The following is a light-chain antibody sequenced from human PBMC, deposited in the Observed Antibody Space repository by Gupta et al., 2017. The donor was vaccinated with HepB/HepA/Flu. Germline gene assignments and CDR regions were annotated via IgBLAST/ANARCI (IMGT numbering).Light chain of an antibody. J-gene: IGLJ3*02. CDR1: SPNIGSTT. Sequence: QSVLPPPPSASGTPGQRVTVSCSGSSPNIGSTTVNWYQQLPGTAPKLLIYTSDPRPSGVPDRFSGSKSGTSASLAISGLQSEDEAHYYCAAWDDSLNGWVFGGGTKLTVL. V-gene: IGLV1-44*01. CDR2: TSD. CDR3: AAWDDSLNGWV.